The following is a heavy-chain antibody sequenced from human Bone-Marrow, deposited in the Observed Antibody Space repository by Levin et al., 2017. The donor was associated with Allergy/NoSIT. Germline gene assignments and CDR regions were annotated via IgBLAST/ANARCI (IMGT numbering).Heavy chain of an antibody. Sequence: SETLSLTCTVSGGSISSYYWSWIRQPPGKGLEWIGYIYYSGSTNYNPSLKSRVTISVDTSKNQFSLKLSSATAADTAVYYCARVGGCSSTSCYSVGWFDPWGQGTLVTVSS. CDR2: IYYSGST. CDR1: GGSISSYY. D-gene: IGHD2-2*02. CDR3: ARVGGCSSTSCYSVGWFDP. J-gene: IGHJ5*02. V-gene: IGHV4-59*01.